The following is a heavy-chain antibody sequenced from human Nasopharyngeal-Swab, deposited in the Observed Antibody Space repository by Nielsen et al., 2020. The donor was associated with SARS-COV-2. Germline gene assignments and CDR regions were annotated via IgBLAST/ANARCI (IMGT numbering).Heavy chain of an antibody. CDR2: ISAYNGNT. CDR3: ARDVRPPYYYYGMDV. Sequence: ASVKVSCKASGYTFPSYGISWVRQAPGQGLEWMGWISAYNGNTNYAQKLQGRVTMTTDTSTSTAYMELRSLRSDDTAVYYCARDVRPPYYYYGMDVWGQGTTVTVSS. CDR1: GYTFPSYG. D-gene: IGHD2-8*01. V-gene: IGHV1-18*01. J-gene: IGHJ6*02.